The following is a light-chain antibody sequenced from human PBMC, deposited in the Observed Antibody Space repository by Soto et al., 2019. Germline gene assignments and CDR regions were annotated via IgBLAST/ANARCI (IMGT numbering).Light chain of an antibody. J-gene: IGKJ4*01. CDR2: AAS. CDR3: QQSYSTPLT. Sequence: DIQITQSPSSLSASVGDRVTITCRASQSISSYLNWCQQKPGKAPKLLIYAASSLQSGVPSRFRGSGSGTDFTLTISSLQPEDFATYYCQQSYSTPLTFGGGTKVDIK. CDR1: QSISSY. V-gene: IGKV1-39*01.